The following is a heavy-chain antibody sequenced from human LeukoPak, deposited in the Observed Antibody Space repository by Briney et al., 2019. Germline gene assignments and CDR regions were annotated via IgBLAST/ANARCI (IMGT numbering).Heavy chain of an antibody. CDR2: ISSSSSYI. CDR3: ARAYSSSWYGPTGGSYYYYGMDV. Sequence: GGSLRLSCAASGFTFRSYSLNWVRQAPGKGLEWVSSISSSSSYIYYADSVKGRFTISRDNAENSLYLQMNSLRAEDTAVHYCARAYSSSWYGPTGGSYYYYGMDVWGQGTTVTVSS. J-gene: IGHJ6*02. CDR1: GFTFRSYS. V-gene: IGHV3-21*01. D-gene: IGHD6-13*01.